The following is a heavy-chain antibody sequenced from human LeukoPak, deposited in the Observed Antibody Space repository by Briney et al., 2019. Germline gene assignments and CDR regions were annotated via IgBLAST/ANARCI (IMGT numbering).Heavy chain of an antibody. CDR3: ARVPDDFWSGYGYYYYYMDV. D-gene: IGHD3-3*01. V-gene: IGHV3-48*03. CDR1: GLTFSNLN. J-gene: IGHJ6*03. Sequence: PGGSLRLSCAVSGLTFSNLNMNWVRQAPGKGLEWVSYISAGGRTTFYADSVTGRFTISRDNAKNSLYLQMNSLRAEDTAVYYCARVPDDFWSGYGYYYYYMDVWGKGTTVTVSS. CDR2: ISAGGRTT.